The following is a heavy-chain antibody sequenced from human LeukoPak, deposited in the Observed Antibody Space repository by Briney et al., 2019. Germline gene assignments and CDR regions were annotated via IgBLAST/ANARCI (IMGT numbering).Heavy chain of an antibody. Sequence: GASVKVSCKASGYTFTSYGISWVRQAPGQGLEWMGWISAYNGNTNYAQKLQGRVTMTTDTSTSTAYMELRSLRSDDTAVYYCAKTVWIVVVPAAKASDYWGQGTLLTVSS. CDR1: GYTFTSYG. CDR3: AKTVWIVVVPAAKASDY. CDR2: ISAYNGNT. V-gene: IGHV1-18*01. J-gene: IGHJ4*02. D-gene: IGHD2-2*01.